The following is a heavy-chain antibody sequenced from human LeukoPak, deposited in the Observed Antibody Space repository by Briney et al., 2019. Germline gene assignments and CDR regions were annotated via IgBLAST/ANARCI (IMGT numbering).Heavy chain of an antibody. D-gene: IGHD5-12*01. J-gene: IGHJ2*01. V-gene: IGHV4-59*01. CDR3: ARDQRCSRYNGGCDQWYFDL. Sequence: SSETLSLTCAVSGGSISGYYWSWLRQPPGKGLEWIGNIYHSGFTVYNPSLRGRLTISVDTSRIQLSLKLTSATAADTAMYYCARDQRCSRYNGGCDQWYFDLWGRGTLVTVSS. CDR2: IYHSGFT. CDR1: GGSISGYY.